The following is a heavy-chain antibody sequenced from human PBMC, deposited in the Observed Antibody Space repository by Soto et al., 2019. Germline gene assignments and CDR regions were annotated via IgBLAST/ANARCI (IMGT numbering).Heavy chain of an antibody. CDR3: VSQRTTVPTQAYFDY. V-gene: IGHV4-39*01. D-gene: IGHD4-17*01. Sequence: NLSETLSLTCTVSGGSVTNSSYYWGWIRQSPGKGLEWIGSVYYRGRSYSKSSVKSRVTISVDTSKNRFSLSLNSVTASDTAVYFCVSQRTTVPTQAYFDYWGPGALVTVSS. CDR1: GGSVTNSSYY. J-gene: IGHJ4*02. CDR2: VYYRGRS.